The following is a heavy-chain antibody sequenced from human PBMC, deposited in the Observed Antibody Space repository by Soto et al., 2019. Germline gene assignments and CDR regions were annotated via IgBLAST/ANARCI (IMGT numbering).Heavy chain of an antibody. D-gene: IGHD2-21*02. CDR1: GGSISSGDYY. J-gene: IGHJ5*02. Sequence: QVQLQESGPGLVKPSQTLSLTCTVSGGSISSGDYYWSWNRQPPGKGLEWIGYIYYSGSTYYNPSLKRRVTISVDTSKNQFSLKLSSVTAADTAVYYCARDVLGTGTLGNWFDPWGQGTLVTVSS. CDR2: IYYSGST. CDR3: ARDVLGTGTLGNWFDP. V-gene: IGHV4-30-4*01.